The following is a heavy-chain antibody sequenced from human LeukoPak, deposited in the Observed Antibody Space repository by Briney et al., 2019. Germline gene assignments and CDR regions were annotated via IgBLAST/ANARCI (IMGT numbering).Heavy chain of an antibody. CDR2: INPSGSST. V-gene: IGHV1-46*01. Sequence: VASVKVSCKTSGYTFTNYYMHWVRQAPGQGLEWMGIINPSGSSTSYAQKFQGRVTLTRDTSTSTVYMELSSLRSEDTAVYYCARDVVGAIDYRGQGTLVTVSS. J-gene: IGHJ4*02. CDR1: GYTFTNYY. CDR3: ARDVVGAIDY. D-gene: IGHD1-26*01.